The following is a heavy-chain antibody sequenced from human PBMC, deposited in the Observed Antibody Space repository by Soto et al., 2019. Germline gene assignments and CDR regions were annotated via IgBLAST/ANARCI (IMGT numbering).Heavy chain of an antibody. V-gene: IGHV1-2*02. CDR2: INPNSGGT. CDR3: ARGSCSGGSCYQPLRYYYGMDV. Sequence: ASVKVSCKASGYTFTGYYMHWVRQAPGQGLEWMGWINPNSGGTNYAQKFQGRVTMTRDTSISTAYMELSRLRSDDTAVYYCARGSCSGGSCYQPLRYYYGMDVWGQGTTVTVSS. D-gene: IGHD2-15*01. J-gene: IGHJ6*02. CDR1: GYTFTGYY.